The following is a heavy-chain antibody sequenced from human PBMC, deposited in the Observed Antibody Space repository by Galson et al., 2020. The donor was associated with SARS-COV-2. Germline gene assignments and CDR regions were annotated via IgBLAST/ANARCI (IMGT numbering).Heavy chain of an antibody. D-gene: IGHD1-7*01. Sequence: ASVKVSCKASGYTFTTYYIHWVRQAPGRGLEWMGRIDPKSGGTIYGQKFQGRVTMTRDTSITTVFLEVSILTSDDTALYYCARDRELLRNYYYYMDVWGKGTTVTISS. CDR2: IDPKSGGT. CDR1: GYTFTTYY. V-gene: IGHV1-2*06. J-gene: IGHJ6*03. CDR3: ARDRELLRNYYYYMDV.